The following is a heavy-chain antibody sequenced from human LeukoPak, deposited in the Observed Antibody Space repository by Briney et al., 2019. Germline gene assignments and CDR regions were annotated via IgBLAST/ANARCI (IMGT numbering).Heavy chain of an antibody. CDR1: GYTFTSYG. V-gene: IGHV1-18*01. Sequence: GASVKVSCKASGYTFTSYGISWVRQAPGQGLEWMGWISAYNGNTNYAQKLQGRVTMTTDTSTSTVYMELSSLRSEDTAVYYCARVAYCGGDCYSSKPRDAFDIWGQGTMVTVSS. CDR2: ISAYNGNT. CDR3: ARVAYCGGDCYSSKPRDAFDI. J-gene: IGHJ3*02. D-gene: IGHD2-21*02.